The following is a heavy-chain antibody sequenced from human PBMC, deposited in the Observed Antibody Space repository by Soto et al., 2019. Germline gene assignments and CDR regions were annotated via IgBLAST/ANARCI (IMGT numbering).Heavy chain of an antibody. CDR3: TTCTQHRYGSGTYSNADWFDP. J-gene: IGHJ5*02. CDR1: GFTFSNAW. V-gene: IGHV3-15*07. CDR2: IKSKTDGGTT. D-gene: IGHD3-10*01. Sequence: PGGSLRLSCAASGFTFSNAWMNWVRQAPGKGLEWVGRIKSKTDGGTTDYAAPVKGRFTISRDDSKNTLYLQMNSLKTEDTAVYYCTTCTQHRYGSGTYSNADWFDPWGQGTLVTVSS.